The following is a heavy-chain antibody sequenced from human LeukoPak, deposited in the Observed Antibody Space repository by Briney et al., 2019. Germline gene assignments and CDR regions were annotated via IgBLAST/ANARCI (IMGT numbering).Heavy chain of an antibody. D-gene: IGHD2-15*01. V-gene: IGHV1-69*04. CDR1: GGTFSSYA. CDR2: IIPILGIA. J-gene: IGHJ4*02. Sequence: SVKVSCKASGGTFSSYAISWVRQAPGQGLEWMGRIIPILGIANYAQKFQGRVTITADKSTSTAYMELSSLRSEDTAVYYCARDRGGVVVAAYRGGPFDYWGQGTLVTVSS. CDR3: ARDRGGVVVAAYRGGPFDY.